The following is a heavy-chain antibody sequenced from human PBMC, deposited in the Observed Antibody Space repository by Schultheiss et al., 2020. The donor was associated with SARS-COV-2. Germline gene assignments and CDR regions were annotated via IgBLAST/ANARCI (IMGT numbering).Heavy chain of an antibody. J-gene: IGHJ4*02. V-gene: IGHV3-30*04. CDR3: ARVGSRNDFWSGHTAGAFDY. Sequence: GESLKISCAASRFTFSDYAMHWVRQAPGKGLEWVTVISHDGSNKGYADSVKGRFTISRDNAKNSLYLQMNSLRAEDTAVYYCARVGSRNDFWSGHTAGAFDYWGQGTLVTVSS. CDR1: RFTFSDYA. D-gene: IGHD3-3*01. CDR2: ISHDGSNK.